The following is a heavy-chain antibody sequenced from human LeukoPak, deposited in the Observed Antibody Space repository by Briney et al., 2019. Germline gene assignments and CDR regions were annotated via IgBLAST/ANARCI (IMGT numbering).Heavy chain of an antibody. Sequence: PSQTLSLTCTVSGGSISSGGYYWSWIRQHPGKGLEWIGYIYYSGSTYYNPSLKSRVTISVDTSKNQFSLKLSSVTAADTAVYYCARHPALYDSSGYYTRYNWFDPWGQGTLVTVSS. D-gene: IGHD3-22*01. J-gene: IGHJ5*02. CDR1: GGSISSGGYY. CDR2: IYYSGST. CDR3: ARHPALYDSSGYYTRYNWFDP. V-gene: IGHV4-31*03.